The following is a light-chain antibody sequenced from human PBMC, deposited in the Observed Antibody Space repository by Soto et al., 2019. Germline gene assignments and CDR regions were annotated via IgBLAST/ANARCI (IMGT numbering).Light chain of an antibody. CDR1: QSVSSN. V-gene: IGKV3-15*01. Sequence: EIVMTQSPATLSVSPGERAALSCRASQSVSSNLAWYQQIPGQTPRLLIYGASTRATGIPVGFSGSGSGTEFTLTISSLQSEDFAVYYCHQYDDGPYTFGQGTKVDIK. CDR2: GAS. CDR3: HQYDDGPYT. J-gene: IGKJ2*01.